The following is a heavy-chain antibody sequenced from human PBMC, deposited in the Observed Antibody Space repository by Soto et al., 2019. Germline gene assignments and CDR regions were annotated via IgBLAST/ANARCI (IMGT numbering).Heavy chain of an antibody. V-gene: IGHV4-31*03. CDR3: ERDTRALGRPGFDP. J-gene: IGHJ5*01. CDR2: MYYSVST. Sequence: SETLSFTCTVSGDSITSGTLYWNWIRQYPGKGLEWIGYMYYSVSTYYNPSLNSRVSISRDTSKHHSSLSLSPGTDAEPSVSFCERDTRALGRPGFDPWGQGTPVTVSS. CDR1: GDSITSGTLY. D-gene: IGHD7-27*01.